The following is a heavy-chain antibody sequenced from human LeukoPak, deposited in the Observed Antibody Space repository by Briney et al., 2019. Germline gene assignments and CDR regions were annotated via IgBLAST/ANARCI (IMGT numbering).Heavy chain of an antibody. CDR3: ARLAWGFSSAQYFDY. CDR2: IYYSGST. V-gene: IGHV4-39*01. Sequence: SETLSLTCTVSGGSTISSSYYWGWRRQPPGKGLEWFGSIYYSGSTYYNPSLKSRVPISVDTSKIQFSLKLSSVTAADTAVYYCARLAWGFSSAQYFDYWGQGTLVTVSS. J-gene: IGHJ4*02. CDR1: GGSTISSSYY. D-gene: IGHD3-16*01.